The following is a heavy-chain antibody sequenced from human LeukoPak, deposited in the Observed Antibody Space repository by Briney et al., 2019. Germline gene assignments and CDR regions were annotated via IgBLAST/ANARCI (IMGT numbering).Heavy chain of an antibody. CDR3: ARESIVGATIGY. CDR1: GFTFSSYS. J-gene: IGHJ4*02. CDR2: ISSSSSYI. D-gene: IGHD1-26*01. V-gene: IGHV3-21*01. Sequence: GGSLRLSCGASGFTFSSYSMNWVRQAPGKGLEWVSSISSSSSYIYYADSVKGRFTISRDNAKNSLYLQMNSLRVEDTALYYCARESIVGATIGYWGQGTLVTVSS.